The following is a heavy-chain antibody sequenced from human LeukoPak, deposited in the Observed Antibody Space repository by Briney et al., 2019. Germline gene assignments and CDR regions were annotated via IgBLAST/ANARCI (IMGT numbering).Heavy chain of an antibody. CDR1: GITFSSYS. D-gene: IGHD1-7*01. CDR3: ARGLNWKYGWFDP. J-gene: IGHJ5*02. V-gene: IGHV3-21*01. Sequence: GGSLRLSCAASGITFSSYSMNWVRQAPGKGLEWVSCISSSSSYIYYADSVKGRFTISRDNAKNSLYLQMNSLRAEDTAVYYCARGLNWKYGWFDPWGQGTLVTVSS. CDR2: ISSSSSYI.